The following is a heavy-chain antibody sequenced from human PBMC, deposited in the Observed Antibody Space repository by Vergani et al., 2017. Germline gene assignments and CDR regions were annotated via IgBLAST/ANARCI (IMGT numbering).Heavy chain of an antibody. CDR2: INPNSGGT. Sequence: QVQLVQSGAEVKKPGASVTVSCKASGYTFTGYYMHWVRQAPGQGLEWMGWINPNSGGTNYAQQFQGRVTMTRVTPISTAYMEMRRLRSDDTAVYYCARDGERATIIPVYVDVWGKGTTVTVSS. D-gene: IGHD5-24*01. CDR1: GYTFTGYY. J-gene: IGHJ6*03. CDR3: ARDGERATIIPVYVDV. V-gene: IGHV1-2*02.